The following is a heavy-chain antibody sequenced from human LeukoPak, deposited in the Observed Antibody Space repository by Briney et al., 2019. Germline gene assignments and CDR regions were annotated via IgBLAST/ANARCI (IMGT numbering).Heavy chain of an antibody. CDR2: IYHSGST. CDR3: ARGRGATAPNWFDP. CDR1: GGSISSGGYS. Sequence: SETLSLTCAVSGGSISSGGYSWSWIRQPPGKGLEWIGYIYHSGSTYYNPSLKSRVTISVDRSKNQFSLKLSSVTAADTAVYYCARGRGATAPNWFDPWGQGTLVTVSS. V-gene: IGHV4-30-2*01. J-gene: IGHJ5*02. D-gene: IGHD1-26*01.